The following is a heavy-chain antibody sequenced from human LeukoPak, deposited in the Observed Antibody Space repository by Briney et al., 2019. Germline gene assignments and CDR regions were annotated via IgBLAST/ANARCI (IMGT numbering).Heavy chain of an antibody. CDR3: ARDHYDFWSGYYTDDAFDI. J-gene: IGHJ3*02. CDR1: GFTFSDYY. V-gene: IGHV3-11*04. Sequence: PGGSLRLSCAASGFTFSDYYMSSLRQAPGKGLERVSYISSSGSTIYYADSVKGRFTISRDNAKNSLYLQMNSLRAEDTAVYYCARDHYDFWSGYYTDDAFDIWGQGTMVTVSS. D-gene: IGHD3-3*01. CDR2: ISSSGSTI.